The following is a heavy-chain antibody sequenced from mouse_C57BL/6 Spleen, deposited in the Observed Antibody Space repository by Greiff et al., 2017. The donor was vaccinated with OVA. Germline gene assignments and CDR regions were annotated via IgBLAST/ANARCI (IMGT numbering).Heavy chain of an antibody. V-gene: IGHV1-55*01. J-gene: IGHJ2*01. CDR3: ARKGLYYGSL. Sequence: QVQLKQPGAELVKPGASVKMSCKASGYTFTSYWITWVKQRPGQGLEWIGDIYPGSGSTNYNEKFKSKATLTVDTSSSTAYMQLSSLTSKDSAVYYCARKGLYYGSLWGQGTTLTVSS. CDR1: GYTFTSYW. CDR2: IYPGSGST. D-gene: IGHD1-1*01.